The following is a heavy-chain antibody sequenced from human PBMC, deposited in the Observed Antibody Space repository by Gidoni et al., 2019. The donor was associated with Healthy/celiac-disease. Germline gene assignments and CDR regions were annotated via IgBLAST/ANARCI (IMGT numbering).Heavy chain of an antibody. Sequence: EVRLVESGGGLFKPGGSLRLSCAASGFPLSIYTMNWVRQAPGKWLEWVSSISSSISYIYYADSVKGRFTISRDNAKNSLYLQMNSLRAEDTAVYYCASLGGVTMVRGVISKFDYYGMDVWGQGTTVTVSS. CDR1: GFPLSIYT. CDR3: ASLGGVTMVRGVISKFDYYGMDV. CDR2: ISSSISYI. V-gene: IGHV3-21*01. J-gene: IGHJ6*02. D-gene: IGHD3-10*01.